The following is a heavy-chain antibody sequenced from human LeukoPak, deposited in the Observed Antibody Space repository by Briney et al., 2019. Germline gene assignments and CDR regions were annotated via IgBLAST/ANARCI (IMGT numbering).Heavy chain of an antibody. CDR1: DGFFTSYY. J-gene: IGHJ4*01. Sequence: PAEPLSLTCTVCDGFFTSYYGSWIRMPAGKRLEWMGRFPTSWSTEYSPSLKSRVTMSVDTSKNQFSLNLTSVNAADTAVYYCAIELYASGLGPLWYWGQGTLVTVSS. D-gene: IGHD6-19*01. CDR2: FPTSWST. CDR3: AIELYASGLGPLWY. V-gene: IGHV4-4*07.